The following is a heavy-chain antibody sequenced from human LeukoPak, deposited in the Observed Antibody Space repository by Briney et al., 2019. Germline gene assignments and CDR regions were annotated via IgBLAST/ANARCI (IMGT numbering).Heavy chain of an antibody. V-gene: IGHV3-30*18. D-gene: IGHD2-2*01. J-gene: IGHJ4*02. CDR2: VSFNGTNK. CDR1: GFTFNNYG. Sequence: GRSLRLSCAASGFTFNNYGMHWVRQAPGKGLEWVAVVSFNGTNKYYADSVKGRFTISRDNSKNTLYLQMDSLRAEDTAVYYCAKDRIVGYCSGTSCYAVDYWGQGTLVTVSS. CDR3: AKDRIVGYCSGTSCYAVDY.